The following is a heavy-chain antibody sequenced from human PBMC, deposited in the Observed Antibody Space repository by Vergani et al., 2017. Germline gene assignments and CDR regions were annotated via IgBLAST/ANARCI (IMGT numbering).Heavy chain of an antibody. D-gene: IGHD2-2*01. CDR2: ISTYNDHT. CDR1: GYTFRNYG. CDR3: ASNSAASWGYYYMDV. J-gene: IGHJ6*03. Sequence: QVQLVQSGAEVKKPGASVKVSCKASGYTFRNYGISWVRQAPRQGLEWMGWISTYNDHTNYAQKFQGRVTMTTDTSTSTAYMELRSLRYDDTAVYYDASNSAASWGYYYMDVWGKGTTVTVSS. V-gene: IGHV1-18*01.